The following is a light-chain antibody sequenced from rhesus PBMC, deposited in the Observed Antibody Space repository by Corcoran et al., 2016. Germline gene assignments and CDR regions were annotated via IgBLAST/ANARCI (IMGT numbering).Light chain of an antibody. CDR3: AVWDDRLTGYI. V-gene: IGLV1-60*01. J-gene: IGLJ1*01. Sequence: QSVLTQPPSVSEAARESVTISCSGTTSNIGSNSISWFQQFPGTAPKLLLYYDDQRASGVSDRFSGSKSGMSASLAISGLQTEDEVEYYCAVWDDRLTGYIFGGGTRLTVL. CDR2: YDD. CDR1: TSNIGSNS.